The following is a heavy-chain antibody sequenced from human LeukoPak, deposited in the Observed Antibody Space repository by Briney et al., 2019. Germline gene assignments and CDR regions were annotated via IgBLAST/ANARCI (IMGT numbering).Heavy chain of an antibody. CDR3: ARDVGITVADSFDP. J-gene: IGHJ5*02. V-gene: IGHV1-18*01. CDR1: GYSSTNYG. CDR2: IHIYRGNT. Sequence: ASVKVSCKASGYSSTNYGISWVRQAPGQGLEWMGWIHIYRGNTNYAQKFQGRVTMTTDASTSTVYMEVRGLRSDDTAMYYCARDVGITVADSFDPWGQGTPVTVSP. D-gene: IGHD6-13*01.